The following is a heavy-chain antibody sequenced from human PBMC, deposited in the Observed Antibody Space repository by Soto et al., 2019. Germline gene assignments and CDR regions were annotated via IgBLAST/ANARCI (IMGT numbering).Heavy chain of an antibody. D-gene: IGHD2-21*01. Sequence: ASVKVSCKASGGTFSSYTISWVRQAPGQGLEWMGRIIPILGIANYAQKFQGRVTITADKSTSTAYMELSSLRSEDTAVYYCARAIFEYGNDAFDIWGQGTMVTVSS. CDR3: ARAIFEYGNDAFDI. CDR2: IIPILGIA. CDR1: GGTFSSYT. V-gene: IGHV1-69*02. J-gene: IGHJ3*02.